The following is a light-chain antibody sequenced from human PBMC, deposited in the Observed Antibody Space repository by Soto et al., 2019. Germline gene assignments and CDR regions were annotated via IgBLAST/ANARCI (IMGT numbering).Light chain of an antibody. Sequence: EIVLTQSPATLSLYPGERATLSCRASQSVGSYLVWYQQKPGQAPRLLIHGASNRATGIPARFSGSGSGTDFTLTISSLEPEDFAVYYCQQRSNWPPLFGQGTRVEIK. J-gene: IGKJ5*01. V-gene: IGKV3-11*01. CDR2: GAS. CDR1: QSVGSY. CDR3: QQRSNWPPL.